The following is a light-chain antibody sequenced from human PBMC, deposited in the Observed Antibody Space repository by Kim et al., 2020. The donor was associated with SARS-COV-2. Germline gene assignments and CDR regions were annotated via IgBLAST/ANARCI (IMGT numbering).Light chain of an antibody. CDR3: KQAILNPLT. CDR1: RSLLHQTGYGF. V-gene: IGKV2-28*01. Sequence: ASISCRSSRSLLHQTGYGFLDWCLQKPGRSPQLLFYLGSKRASGVPDRFSGSGSGTDFTLKISRVEAEDVGVYDCKQAILNPLTFGGGTKVDIK. CDR2: LGS. J-gene: IGKJ4*01.